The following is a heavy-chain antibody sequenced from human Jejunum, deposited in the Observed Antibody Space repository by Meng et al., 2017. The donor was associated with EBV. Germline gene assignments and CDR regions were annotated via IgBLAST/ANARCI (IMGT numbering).Heavy chain of an antibody. Sequence: VQRVESGGGLVQPGGSLRLSCAVSGFTFSSYWMHWVRQAPGKGLVWVSHINTDGSITNYADSVKGRFTISRDNAKNTLYLQMNSLRAEDTAVYYCVRSGGYPDYWGQGALVTVSS. CDR2: INTDGSIT. J-gene: IGHJ4*02. V-gene: IGHV3-74*01. CDR1: GFTFSSYW. D-gene: IGHD3-22*01. CDR3: VRSGGYPDY.